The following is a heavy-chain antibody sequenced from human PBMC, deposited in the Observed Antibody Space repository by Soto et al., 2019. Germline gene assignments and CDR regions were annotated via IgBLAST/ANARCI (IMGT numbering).Heavy chain of an antibody. CDR2: IWYDGSNK. CDR1: GFTFSSYG. D-gene: IGHD3-10*01. J-gene: IGHJ4*02. V-gene: IGHV3-33*01. Sequence: QVQLVESGGGVVQPGRSLRLSCAASGFTFSSYGMHWVRQAPGKGLEWVAVIWYDGSNKYYADSVKGRFTISRDNSKNTLYLQMNSLRAVDTAVYYCARDGYGSGSYYIDYWGQGTLFTVSS. CDR3: ARDGYGSGSYYIDY.